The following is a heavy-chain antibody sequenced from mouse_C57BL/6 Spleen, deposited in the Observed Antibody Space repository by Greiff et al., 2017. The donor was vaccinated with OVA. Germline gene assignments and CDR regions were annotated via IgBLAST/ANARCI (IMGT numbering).Heavy chain of an antibody. CDR3: ARVYYGNYYYAMDY. CDR2: VYPYNGGT. V-gene: IGHV1-36*01. J-gene: IGHJ4*01. CDR1: GFTFTDYY. D-gene: IGHD2-1*01. Sequence: VHVKQSGPVLVKPGPSVKISCKASGFTFTDYYMHWVKQSHGKSLEWIGLVYPYNGGTSYNQKFKGKATLTVDTSSSTAYMELNSLTSEDSAVYYCARVYYGNYYYAMDYWGQGTSVTVSS.